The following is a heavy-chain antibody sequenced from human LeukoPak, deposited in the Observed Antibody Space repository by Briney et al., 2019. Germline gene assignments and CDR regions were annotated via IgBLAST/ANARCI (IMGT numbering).Heavy chain of an antibody. CDR1: GLTFSSWW. CDR2: ISSSSSYI. V-gene: IGHV3-21*01. CDR3: ARGISVYHAFDI. J-gene: IGHJ3*02. Sequence: GGSLRLSCAASGLTFSSWWMSWVRQAPGKGLEWVSSISSSSSYIYYADSVKGRFTISRDNAKNSLYLEMNSLRAEDTAVYYCARGISVYHAFDIWGQGTMVTVSS. D-gene: IGHD3-3*01.